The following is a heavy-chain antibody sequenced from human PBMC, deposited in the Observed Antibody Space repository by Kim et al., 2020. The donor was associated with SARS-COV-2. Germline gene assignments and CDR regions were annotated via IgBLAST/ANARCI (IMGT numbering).Heavy chain of an antibody. J-gene: IGHJ6*02. CDR2: IKQDGSEK. Sequence: GGSLRLSCAASGFTFSSYWMSWVRQAPGKGLEWVANIKQDGSEKYYVDSVKGRFTISRDNAKNSLYLQMNSLRAEDTAVYYCARDTDPYYDFWSGYYQDGMDVWGQGTTVTVSS. CDR1: GFTFSSYW. D-gene: IGHD3-3*01. CDR3: ARDTDPYYDFWSGYYQDGMDV. V-gene: IGHV3-7*03.